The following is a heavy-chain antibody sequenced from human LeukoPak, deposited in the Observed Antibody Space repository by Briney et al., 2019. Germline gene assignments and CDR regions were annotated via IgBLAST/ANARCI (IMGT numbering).Heavy chain of an antibody. CDR2: IYHSGST. CDR1: GGSISTSNYY. J-gene: IGHJ4*02. V-gene: IGHV4-39*07. CDR3: ARDLTDYYELDY. D-gene: IGHD3-22*01. Sequence: SETLSLTCTVSGGSISTSNYYWGWIRQPPGKGLEWIGSIYHSGSTYYNPSLKSRVTISVDTSKNHFFLKLNSVTAADTAVYYCARDLTDYYELDYWGQGTLVTVSS.